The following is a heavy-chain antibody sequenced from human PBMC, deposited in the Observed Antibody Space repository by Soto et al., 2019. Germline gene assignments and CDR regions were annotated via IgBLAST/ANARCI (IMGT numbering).Heavy chain of an antibody. CDR1: GYNFTSYW. J-gene: IGHJ4*02. CDR2: IDPSDSYT. V-gene: IGHV5-10-1*01. Sequence: GESMKVSWKGAGYNFTSYWSSWVRQMTGKGLEWMGRIDPSDSYTNYSPSFQGHVTISADKSISTAYLQWSSLKASDTAMYYCARLQAAAGDNDLTFDYWGQGTLVTVSS. CDR3: ARLQAAAGDNDLTFDY. D-gene: IGHD6-13*01.